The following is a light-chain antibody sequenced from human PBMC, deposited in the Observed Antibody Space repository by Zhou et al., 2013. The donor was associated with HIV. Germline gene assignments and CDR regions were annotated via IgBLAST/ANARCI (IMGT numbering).Light chain of an antibody. Sequence: DIQMTQSPSTLSASVGDRVTITCRASQSISSWLAWFQQKPGKAPKLLIYKASTLKSGVPSRFSGSGSGAEFTLTISSLQPDDFATYYCQQYNDYPLTFGGGTKVEIK. CDR1: QSISSW. V-gene: IGKV1-5*03. CDR3: QQYNDYPLT. J-gene: IGKJ4*01. CDR2: KAS.